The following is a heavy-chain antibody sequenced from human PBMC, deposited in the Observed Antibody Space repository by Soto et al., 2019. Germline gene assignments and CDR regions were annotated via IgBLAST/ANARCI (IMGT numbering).Heavy chain of an antibody. V-gene: IGHV4-4*02. Sequence: QVQLRESGPGLVKPSGTLFLTCAVSSGSVNSSNWWSWVRQPPGKGLEWIGEIYHGGSANDNPSHRSRVTMSVDKSKNHVFLQLSSVTAADTAVYYGARDPAAAGTFDYWGQGTLVTVSS. CDR2: IYHGGSA. D-gene: IGHD6-13*01. CDR1: SGSVNSSNW. J-gene: IGHJ4*02. CDR3: ARDPAAAGTFDY.